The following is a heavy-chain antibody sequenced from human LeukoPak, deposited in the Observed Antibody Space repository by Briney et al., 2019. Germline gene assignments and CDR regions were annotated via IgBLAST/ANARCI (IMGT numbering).Heavy chain of an antibody. Sequence: GGSLRLSCAASGFTFSNAWMSWVRQAPGKGLEWVSAISGSGGSTYYADSVKGRFTISRDNSKNTLYLQMNSLRAEDTAVYYCAKDLTAVADNFDYWGQGTLVTVSS. V-gene: IGHV3-23*01. CDR3: AKDLTAVADNFDY. J-gene: IGHJ4*02. D-gene: IGHD6-19*01. CDR1: GFTFSNAW. CDR2: ISGSGGST.